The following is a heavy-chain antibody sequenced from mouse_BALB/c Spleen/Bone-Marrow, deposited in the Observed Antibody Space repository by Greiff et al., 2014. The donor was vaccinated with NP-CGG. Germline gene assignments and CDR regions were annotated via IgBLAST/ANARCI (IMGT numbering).Heavy chain of an antibody. CDR1: GFTFGSYA. D-gene: IGHD2-3*01. V-gene: IGHV5-6-5*01. CDR3: AREVDGWYYFDY. Sequence: EVKVVESGGGLVKPGGSLKLSCAASGFTFGSYAMSWVRQTPEKRLEWVASISSGGSTYYPDSVKGRFTISRDNARNILYLQMSSLRSEDTAMYYCAREVDGWYYFDYWGQGTTLTVSS. CDR2: ISSGGST. J-gene: IGHJ2*01.